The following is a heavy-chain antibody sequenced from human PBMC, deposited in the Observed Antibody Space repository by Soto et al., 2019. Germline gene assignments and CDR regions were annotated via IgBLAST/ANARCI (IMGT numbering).Heavy chain of an antibody. Sequence: ASVKVSCKASGYTFTGYYMHWVRQAPGQGLEWMGWINPNSGSTNYAQKFQGRVTMTRDTSISTAYMELSRLRSDDTAVYYCAREEYSSSVRAAYFDYWGQGTLVTVSS. CDR2: INPNSGST. D-gene: IGHD6-6*01. J-gene: IGHJ4*02. V-gene: IGHV1-2*02. CDR3: AREEYSSSVRAAYFDY. CDR1: GYTFTGYY.